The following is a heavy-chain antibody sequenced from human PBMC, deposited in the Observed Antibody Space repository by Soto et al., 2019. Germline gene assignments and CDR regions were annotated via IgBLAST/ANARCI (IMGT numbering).Heavy chain of an antibody. CDR1: GGTFSSYA. CDR3: ARDYNWRVGPREDYYYYGMDV. Sequence: QVQLVQSGAEVKKPGSSVKVSCKASGGTFSSYAISWVRQAPGQGLEWMGGIIPIFGTANYAQKFQGRVTITADESTSTAYMELSSLRSEDTAVYYCARDYNWRVGPREDYYYYGMDVWGQGTTVTVSS. V-gene: IGHV1-69*12. CDR2: IIPIFGTA. J-gene: IGHJ6*02. D-gene: IGHD1-20*01.